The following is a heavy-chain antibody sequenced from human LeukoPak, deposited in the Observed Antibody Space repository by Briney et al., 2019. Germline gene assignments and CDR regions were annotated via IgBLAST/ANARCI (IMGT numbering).Heavy chain of an antibody. Sequence: GSLRLSCAVSGFTFSSSWMHWVRQAPGKGLVWVSHIKTDGSTTAYADSVKGRFTISRDNAKNTLYLQMNSLRAEDTGVYYCAGRVTGYSSGYVYWGQGTLVTVSS. V-gene: IGHV3-74*01. D-gene: IGHD5-18*01. CDR1: GFTFSSSW. CDR2: IKTDGSTT. J-gene: IGHJ4*02. CDR3: AGRVTGYSSGYVY.